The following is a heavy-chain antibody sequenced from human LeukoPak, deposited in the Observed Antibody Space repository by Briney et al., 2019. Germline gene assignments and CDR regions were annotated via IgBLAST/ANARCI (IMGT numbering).Heavy chain of an antibody. J-gene: IGHJ4*02. CDR1: GGSFSNYY. CDR2: INDSGRT. V-gene: IGHV4-34*01. D-gene: IGHD4-17*01. CDR3: ARMTTGHDF. Sequence: PSETLSLTCAVYGGSFSNYYWSWIRQTPGKGMEWIGEINDSGRTNYNPSLMSRVTVSVDTSKNQFSLRLRSVTAADTAVYFCARMTTGHDFWGQGTLVTVSS.